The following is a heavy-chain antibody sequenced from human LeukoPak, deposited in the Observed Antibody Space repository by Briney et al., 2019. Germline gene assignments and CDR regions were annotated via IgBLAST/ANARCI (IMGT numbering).Heavy chain of an antibody. J-gene: IGHJ3*02. D-gene: IGHD3-10*01. CDR1: GYTFTGYY. CDR2: INPNSGGT. V-gene: IGHV1-2*02. Sequence: ASVKVSCKASGYTFTGYYMHWVRQAPGQGLEWMGWINPNSGGTNYAQKFQGRVTMTRDTSISTAYMELSRLRSDDTAVYYCARGTAWFGELLSDDAFDIWGQGTMVTVSS. CDR3: ARGTAWFGELLSDDAFDI.